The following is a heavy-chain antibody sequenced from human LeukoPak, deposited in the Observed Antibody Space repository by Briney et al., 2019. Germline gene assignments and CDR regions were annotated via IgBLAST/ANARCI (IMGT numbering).Heavy chain of an antibody. CDR2: ISYDGSED. CDR3: ASTSYRGGTTGYNWFDP. Sequence: GGSLRLSCAASGFTFSSYAMHWVRQAPGKGLEWVAAISYDGSEDYYADSVKGRFTISRDNSENTLYLQMNTPRAEDTAVYHCASTSYRGGTTGYNWFDPWGQGTLVTVSS. D-gene: IGHD1-14*01. V-gene: IGHV3-30-3*01. J-gene: IGHJ5*02. CDR1: GFTFSSYA.